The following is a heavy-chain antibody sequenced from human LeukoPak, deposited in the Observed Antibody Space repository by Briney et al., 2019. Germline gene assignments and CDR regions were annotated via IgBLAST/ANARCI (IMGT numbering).Heavy chain of an antibody. V-gene: IGHV3-74*01. J-gene: IGHJ4*02. Sequence: PGGSLRLSCAASGFTFSSYWMHWVRQAPGKGLVWVSRINTGGSSTSYADSVKGRFTISRDNAKNTLYLQMNSLRAEDTAVYYCARSQIVVVPAAIYDMVDWGQGTLVTVSS. CDR3: ARSQIVVVPAAIYDMVD. CDR2: INTGGSST. D-gene: IGHD2-2*01. CDR1: GFTFSSYW.